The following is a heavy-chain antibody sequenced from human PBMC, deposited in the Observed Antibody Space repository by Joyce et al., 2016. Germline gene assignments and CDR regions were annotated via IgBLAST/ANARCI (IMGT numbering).Heavy chain of an antibody. CDR3: ARGVAGATFYF. CDR1: GGSINTGSYY. Sequence: QLQLQESGPGLVKPSETLSLTCSVSGGSINTGSYYWGWIRQSPGKEPEWIASIYSSGGNYYNPSLKSRVTISVDTSKSEVSLRLTSVTATDTAVYYCARGVAGATFYFWGQGTLVTVSS. D-gene: IGHD6-19*01. J-gene: IGHJ4*02. CDR2: IYSSGGN. V-gene: IGHV4-39*01.